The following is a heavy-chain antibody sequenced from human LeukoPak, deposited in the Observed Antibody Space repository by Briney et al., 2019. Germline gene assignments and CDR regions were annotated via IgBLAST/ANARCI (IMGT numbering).Heavy chain of an antibody. CDR3: ARVSRFWSGPFIDF. V-gene: IGHV4-61*02. CDR2: IYNSGIT. Sequence: SQTLSLTCTVSGASISSNSYFWSWIRQPAGKGLEWMGRIYNSGITNYNPSLQSRLTISLDTSNNQFSLNLTAVTAADTAVYYCARVSRFWSGPFIDFWGPGTLVTVSS. CDR1: GASISSNSYF. J-gene: IGHJ4*02. D-gene: IGHD3-3*01.